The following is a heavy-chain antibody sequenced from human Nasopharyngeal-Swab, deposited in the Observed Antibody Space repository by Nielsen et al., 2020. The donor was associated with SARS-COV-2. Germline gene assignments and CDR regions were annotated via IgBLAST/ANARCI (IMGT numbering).Heavy chain of an antibody. J-gene: IGHJ4*02. CDR1: GFTFSSYA. CDR3: AKDWGVRELDY. Sequence: GESLKISCAASGFTFSSYAMHWVRQAPGKGLEWVSAISGSGGSTYYADSVKGRFTISRDNSKNTLYLQMSSLRAEDTAVYYCAKDWGVRELDYWGQGTLVTVSS. D-gene: IGHD3-10*01. CDR2: ISGSGGST. V-gene: IGHV3-23*01.